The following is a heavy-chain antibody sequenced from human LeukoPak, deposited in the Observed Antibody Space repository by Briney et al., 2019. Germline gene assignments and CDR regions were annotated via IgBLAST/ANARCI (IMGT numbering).Heavy chain of an antibody. Sequence: GGSLRLSCAASGFSFSSYWMHWVRQAPGKGLGWVAHINSDGSSTSYADSVKGRFTISRDNAKNTLYLQMNSLRAEDTAVYYCARGLGGAMRLRLFDYWGQGTLVTVSS. CDR2: INSDGSST. CDR1: GFSFSSYW. D-gene: IGHD3-16*01. J-gene: IGHJ4*02. V-gene: IGHV3-74*01. CDR3: ARGLGGAMRLRLFDY.